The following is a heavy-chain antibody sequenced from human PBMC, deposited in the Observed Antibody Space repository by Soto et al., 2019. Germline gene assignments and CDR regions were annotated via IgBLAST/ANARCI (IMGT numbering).Heavy chain of an antibody. D-gene: IGHD3-22*01. J-gene: IGHJ4*02. CDR1: GFTFRSYA. CDR2: LSGSGGGR. CDR3: APGEPFRSGYCLDY. Sequence: PGGSLRLSCVASGFTFRSYAMTWVRQAPGKGREWVSVLSGSGGGRYCEDSVKGRFTIPRAHSNHTVFLHMNSLRAEDTAVSYRAPGEPFRSGYCLDYWDPGTM. V-gene: IGHV3-23*01.